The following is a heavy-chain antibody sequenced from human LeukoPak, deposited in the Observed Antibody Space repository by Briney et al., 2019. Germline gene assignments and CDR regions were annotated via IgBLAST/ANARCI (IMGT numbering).Heavy chain of an antibody. CDR2: IYLGDSDT. D-gene: IGHD1-26*01. CDR3: ARQDSVGAFYFFDY. J-gene: IGHJ4*02. Sequence: GESLKISCKGSGYSFTNYWIGWVRQMPGKGLEWMGSIYLGDSDTRYSPSFQGQVTISADKSISTAYLQWSSLKASDTAMYYCARQDSVGAFYFFDYWGQGTLVTVSS. CDR1: GYSFTNYW. V-gene: IGHV5-51*01.